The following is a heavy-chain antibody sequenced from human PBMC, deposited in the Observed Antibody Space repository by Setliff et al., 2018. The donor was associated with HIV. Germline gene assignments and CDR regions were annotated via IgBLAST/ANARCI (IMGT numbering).Heavy chain of an antibody. D-gene: IGHD3-22*01. CDR1: GGSIGGFY. V-gene: IGHV4-4*07. CDR2: IYDTGST. J-gene: IGHJ4*02. CDR3: ARDRLTYYFDY. Sequence: SETLSLTCTVSGGSIGGFYWNWIRQSAGKGLQWIGRIYDTGSTKYNPSLKSRLTMSLDTSKNQFSLSLRSVTAADTAIYYCARDRLTYYFDYWGQGILVTVSS.